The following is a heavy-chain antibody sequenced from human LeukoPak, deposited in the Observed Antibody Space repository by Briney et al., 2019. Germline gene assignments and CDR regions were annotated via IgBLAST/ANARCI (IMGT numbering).Heavy chain of an antibody. CDR2: ISGSGGST. CDR3: AKEAMIVVVITLDAFGI. CDR1: GFTFSSYA. D-gene: IGHD3-22*01. J-gene: IGHJ3*02. V-gene: IGHV3-23*01. Sequence: PGGSLRLSCAASGFTFSSYAMSWVRQAPGKGLEWVSAISGSGGSTYYADSVKGRFTISRDNSKNTLYLQMNSLRAEDTAVYYCAKEAMIVVVITLDAFGIWGQGTMVTVSS.